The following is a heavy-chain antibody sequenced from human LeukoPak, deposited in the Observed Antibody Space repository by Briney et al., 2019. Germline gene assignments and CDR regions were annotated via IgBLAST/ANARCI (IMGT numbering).Heavy chain of an antibody. Sequence: ASVKVSCKASGYTFTGYYMHWVRQAPGQGLEWMGWINPNSGGTNYAQKFQGRVTMTRDTSISTAYMELGRLRSDDTAVYYCAREDYYYYGMDVWGQGTTVTVSS. V-gene: IGHV1-2*02. CDR1: GYTFTGYY. J-gene: IGHJ6*02. CDR3: AREDYYYYGMDV. CDR2: INPNSGGT.